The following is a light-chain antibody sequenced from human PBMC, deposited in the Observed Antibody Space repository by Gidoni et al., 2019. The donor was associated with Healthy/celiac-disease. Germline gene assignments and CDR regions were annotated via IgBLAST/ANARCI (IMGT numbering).Light chain of an antibody. V-gene: IGKV3-11*01. CDR2: DAS. J-gene: IGKJ4*01. CDR1: QSVSSY. CDR3: QQRSNWPPSLT. Sequence: ELVLTQSPATLSLSPGERATLSCRASQSVSSYLAWYQRKPGQAPRLLIYDASNRATGIPARFSGSGSGTDFTLTISSLEPEDFAVYYCQQRSNWPPSLTFGGGTKVEIK.